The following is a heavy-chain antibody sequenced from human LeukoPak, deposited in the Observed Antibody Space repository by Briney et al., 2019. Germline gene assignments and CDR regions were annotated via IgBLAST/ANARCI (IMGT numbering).Heavy chain of an antibody. V-gene: IGHV3-21*01. J-gene: IGHJ4*02. CDR2: ISSSSSYI. Sequence: GGSLRLSCAASGFTFSSYSMNWVRQAPGKGLEWVSSISSSSSYIYYADSVKGRFTISRDNAKNSLYLQMNSLRAEDTAVYYCARERGTLDSGSYYFDYWGQGTLVTVSS. CDR3: ARERGTLDSGSYYFDY. D-gene: IGHD1-26*01. CDR1: GFTFSSYS.